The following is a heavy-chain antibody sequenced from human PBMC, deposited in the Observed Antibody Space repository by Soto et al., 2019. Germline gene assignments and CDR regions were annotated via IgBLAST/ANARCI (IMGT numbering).Heavy chain of an antibody. D-gene: IGHD2-2*01. V-gene: IGHV1-18*04. J-gene: IGHJ4*02. CDR2: ISSYNGNT. CDR3: ARDTNNFFDY. Sequence: QVQLVQSGAEVKKPGASVRVSCKASGYTFTTYGVSWVRQAPGQGLEWMGWISSYNGNTHYAQNLQGRVTMTTDTSTNTAYMELRSLRSDDTAVYYCARDTNNFFDYWGQGTLVTVSS. CDR1: GYTFTTYG.